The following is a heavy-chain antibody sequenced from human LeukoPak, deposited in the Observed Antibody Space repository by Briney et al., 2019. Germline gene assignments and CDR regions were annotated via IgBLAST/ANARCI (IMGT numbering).Heavy chain of an antibody. CDR2: IYYSGST. J-gene: IGHJ4*02. V-gene: IGHV4-30-4*01. Sequence: SETLSLTCTVSGGSISSGDYYWSWIRQPPGKGLEWIGYIYYSGSTYYNPSLKSRVTISVDTSKNQFSLKLSSVTAADTAVYYCARVRDTARRPFDYWGQGTLVTVSS. D-gene: IGHD5-18*01. CDR1: GGSISSGDYY. CDR3: ARVRDTARRPFDY.